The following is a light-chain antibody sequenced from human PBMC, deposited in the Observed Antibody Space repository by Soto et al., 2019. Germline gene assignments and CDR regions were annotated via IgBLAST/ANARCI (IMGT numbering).Light chain of an antibody. Sequence: QSALTQPASVSGSLGQSITISCIGTSSNIGSYNLVSWYQHQPGKAPKIMIFEGSKRPSGESNRFSGSRSGNTASLTISGLQAEDEADYYCCSFAGTGTQYVFGTGTKLTVL. CDR3: CSFAGTGTQYV. V-gene: IGLV2-23*01. CDR2: EGS. CDR1: SSNIGSYNL. J-gene: IGLJ1*01.